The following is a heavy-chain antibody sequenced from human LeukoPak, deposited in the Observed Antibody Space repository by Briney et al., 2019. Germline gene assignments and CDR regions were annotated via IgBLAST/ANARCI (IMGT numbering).Heavy chain of an antibody. CDR3: ARERTGFTYSPKEAFDI. V-gene: IGHV4-30-2*01. D-gene: IGHD4-11*01. CDR2: IYHSGST. CDR1: GGSISSGGYY. J-gene: IGHJ3*02. Sequence: SETLSLTCTVSGGSISSGGYYWSWIRQPPGKGLEWIGYIYHSGSTYYNPSLKSRVTISVDRSKNQFSLKLSSVTAADTAVYYCARERTGFTYSPKEAFDIWGQGTMVTVSS.